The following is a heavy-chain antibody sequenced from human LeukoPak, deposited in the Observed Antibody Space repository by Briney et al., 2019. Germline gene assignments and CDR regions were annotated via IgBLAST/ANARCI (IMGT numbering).Heavy chain of an antibody. CDR3: ARGSSSSRHNWFDP. Sequence: PSETLSLTCTVSGGSISSSSYYWGWIRQPPGKGLEWIGSIYYSGSTYYNPSLKSRVTISVDTSKNQFSLKLSSVTAADTAVYYCARGSSSSRHNWFDPWGQGTLVTVSS. CDR1: GGSISSSSYY. D-gene: IGHD6-13*01. J-gene: IGHJ5*02. V-gene: IGHV4-39*01. CDR2: IYYSGST.